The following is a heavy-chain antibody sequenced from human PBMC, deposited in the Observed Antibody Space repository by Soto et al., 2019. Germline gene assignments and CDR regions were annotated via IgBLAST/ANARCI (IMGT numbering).Heavy chain of an antibody. J-gene: IGHJ4*02. CDR3: SGGVGDAF. V-gene: IGHV3-7*04. Sequence: EVHLVESGGGLVQTGGSLRLSCAIFESTVSRDWMNWVRQAPGKGLEWVAHINQDGSEKYYVDSVKGRFTISRDNAKKSLYLQMCSLRPADTGMYYCSGGVGDAFWGQGTLVTVSS. CDR1: ESTVSRDW. D-gene: IGHD3-16*01. CDR2: INQDGSEK.